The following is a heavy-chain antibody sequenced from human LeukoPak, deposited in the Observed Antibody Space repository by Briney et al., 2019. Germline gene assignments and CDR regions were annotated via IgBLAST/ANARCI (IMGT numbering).Heavy chain of an antibody. V-gene: IGHV4-59*08. J-gene: IGHJ4*02. D-gene: IGHD2-2*01. CDR1: GGSISSYY. CDR3: ARHGRKFCSSTSCSYYFDY. Sequence: KPSETLSLTCTVSGGSISSYYWSWIRQPPGKGLEWIGYISYSGSTNYNPSLKRRVTISVDTSKNQFSLQLSSVTAADTAVYYCARHGRKFCSSTSCSYYFDYWGQGTLVAVSS. CDR2: ISYSGST.